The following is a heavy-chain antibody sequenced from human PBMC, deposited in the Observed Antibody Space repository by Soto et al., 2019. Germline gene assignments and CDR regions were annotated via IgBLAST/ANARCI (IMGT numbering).Heavy chain of an antibody. Sequence: GGSLRLSCAASGFTFSSYSMNWVRQAPGKGLEWVSGISGSGGSTRYADSVRGRFTISRDNTKNTLYLQMNSLRAEDTAVYYCADSHYYDSSGYYYPGPYWGQGTLVTVSS. V-gene: IGHV3-23*01. CDR3: ADSHYYDSSGYYYPGPY. CDR2: ISGSGGST. D-gene: IGHD3-22*01. J-gene: IGHJ4*02. CDR1: GFTFSSYS.